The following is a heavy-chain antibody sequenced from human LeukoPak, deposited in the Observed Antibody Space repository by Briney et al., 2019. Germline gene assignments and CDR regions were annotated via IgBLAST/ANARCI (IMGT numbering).Heavy chain of an antibody. J-gene: IGHJ4*02. Sequence: SVTVSCTASGGTFSFYAINWVRQAPGQGLEWMGRIIPIPGMANYAQKFQGRVTITADSSTSTAYMEVSSLRSEDTAVYYCARAVVVARGLMAYFDYWGQGTLVTVSS. CDR3: ARAVVVARGLMAYFDY. D-gene: IGHD3-10*01. CDR1: GGTFSFYA. V-gene: IGHV1-69*04. CDR2: IIPIPGMA.